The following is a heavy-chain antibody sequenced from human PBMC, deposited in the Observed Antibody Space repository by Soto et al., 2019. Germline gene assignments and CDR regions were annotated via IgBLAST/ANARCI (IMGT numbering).Heavy chain of an antibody. Sequence: GGSLRLSCASSGFTSNNYAMSWVRQAPGKGLEWVSAISGSGGSTYYADPVKGRFTISRDNSKNTLYLQMNSLRAEDTAVYYCAKTRVVPAANVPRLFDYWGQGTLVTVSS. J-gene: IGHJ4*02. D-gene: IGHD2-2*01. V-gene: IGHV3-23*01. CDR1: GFTSNNYA. CDR2: ISGSGGST. CDR3: AKTRVVPAANVPRLFDY.